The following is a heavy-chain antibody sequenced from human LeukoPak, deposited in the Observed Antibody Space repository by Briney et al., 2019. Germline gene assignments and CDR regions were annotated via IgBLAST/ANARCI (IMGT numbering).Heavy chain of an antibody. CDR1: GFTFSDHY. CDR3: ARVSVPGSPAPYYFDY. CDR2: ARNKANGYTT. J-gene: IGHJ4*02. V-gene: IGHV3-72*01. D-gene: IGHD6-19*01. Sequence: GGSLRLSCATSGFTFSDHYMDWVRQAPGKGLEWVGRARNKANGYTTKYAASVEGRFSIFRDDSENSLYLQMNSLHSDDTAVYYCARVSVPGSPAPYYFDYWGQGALVTVSS.